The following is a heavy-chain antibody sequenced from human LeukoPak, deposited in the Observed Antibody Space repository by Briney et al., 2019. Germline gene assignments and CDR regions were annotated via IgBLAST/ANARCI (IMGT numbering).Heavy chain of an antibody. Sequence: PGGSMRLSCAASGFSFSSYGMHWVRQAPGEGLEWVAVIYYDGSFKYYADSMRGRFTISRDNSKNTLHLQMNSLRVEDTAVYYCAKDRDRFENLDYWGQGTQVTVSS. CDR2: IYYDGSFK. CDR3: AKDRDRFENLDY. D-gene: IGHD3-10*01. J-gene: IGHJ4*02. V-gene: IGHV3-33*06. CDR1: GFSFSSYG.